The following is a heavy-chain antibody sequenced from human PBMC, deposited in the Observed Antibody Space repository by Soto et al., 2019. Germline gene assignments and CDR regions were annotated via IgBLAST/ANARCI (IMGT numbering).Heavy chain of an antibody. CDR3: GKDTLDCSGGDCPLYYSYGMDV. D-gene: IGHD2-15*01. J-gene: IGHJ6*02. CDR2: ISNDGTNK. V-gene: IGHV3-30*18. Sequence: QVQLVESGGGVVQPGRSLRLSCAASGFTFRSYGMHWVRQAPGKGLEWLAVISNDGTNKYLADSVKGRLTLSRDNSRNTLSLEINNLRPEDTAVYYCGKDTLDCSGGDCPLYYSYGMDVWGQGTTVTVSS. CDR1: GFTFRSYG.